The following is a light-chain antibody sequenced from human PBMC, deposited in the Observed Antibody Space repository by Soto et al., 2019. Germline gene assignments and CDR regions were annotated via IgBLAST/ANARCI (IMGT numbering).Light chain of an antibody. CDR3: QQSHSTPLT. V-gene: IGKV1-39*01. CDR2: GAS. Sequence: DIQMTQSPSSLSASVGDRVTITCRASQSSSSYLNWYQQKPGKAPKVLISGASSLQSGVPLRFSGSGSGTDFTLTISSLQSEDFASYYCQQSHSTPLTFGGGTQVEIK. CDR1: QSSSSY. J-gene: IGKJ4*01.